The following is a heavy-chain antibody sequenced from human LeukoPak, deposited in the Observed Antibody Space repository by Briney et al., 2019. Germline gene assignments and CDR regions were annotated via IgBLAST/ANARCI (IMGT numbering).Heavy chain of an antibody. CDR1: GFTFSSYS. J-gene: IGHJ6*03. D-gene: IGHD3-3*01. Sequence: GGSLRLSCAASGFTFSSYSMNWVRQAPGKGLEWVASISSSSSYIYYADSVKGRFTISRDNAKNSLYLQMNSLRAEDTAVYYCARGNDFWSGYRKSYYYYMDVWGKGTTVTVSS. CDR3: ARGNDFWSGYRKSYYYYMDV. CDR2: ISSSSSYI. V-gene: IGHV3-21*01.